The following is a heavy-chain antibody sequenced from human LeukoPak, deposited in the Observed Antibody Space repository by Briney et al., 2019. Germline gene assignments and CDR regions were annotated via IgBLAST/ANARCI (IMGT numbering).Heavy chain of an antibody. D-gene: IGHD3-22*01. CDR2: ISGSSGST. CDR3: AKGPFFYYDASGYNYFDF. J-gene: IGHJ4*02. CDR1: GFTFSSYA. V-gene: IGHV3-23*01. Sequence: PGGSLRLSCAASGFTFSSYAMSWVRQAPGKGLEWVSAISGSSGSTYYADSVKGRFTISRDNSEKTLYLQMNSLRAEDTAVYYCAKGPFFYYDASGYNYFDFWGQGTLVTVSS.